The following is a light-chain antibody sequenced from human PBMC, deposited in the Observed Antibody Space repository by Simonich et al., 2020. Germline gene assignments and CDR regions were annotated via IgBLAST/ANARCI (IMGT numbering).Light chain of an antibody. CDR1: SSDVGGYNY. CDR2: DVS. CDR3: CSYAGSSTLV. Sequence: QSALTQPASVSGSPGQSITISCTGTSSDVGGYNYVSWYQQHPGKAPKLMIYDVSNRPSGVSKRFSGSKSGNTASLTISGLQAEDEADYYCCSYAGSSTLVFGGGTKLTVL. J-gene: IGLJ2*01. V-gene: IGLV2-14*03.